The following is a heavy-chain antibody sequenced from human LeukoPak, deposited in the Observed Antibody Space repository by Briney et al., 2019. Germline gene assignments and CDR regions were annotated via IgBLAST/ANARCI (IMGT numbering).Heavy chain of an antibody. D-gene: IGHD4-17*01. CDR3: AKDYSTVTTSWPGDY. Sequence: GGSLRLSCAASGFTFSSYAMSWVRQAPGKGLEWVSGVSGSGAGTYYADSVKGRFTISRDNSKNMLYLQMNSLRAEDTAVYYCAKDYSTVTTSWPGDYWGQGTQVTVS. CDR2: VSGSGAGT. CDR1: GFTFSSYA. V-gene: IGHV3-23*01. J-gene: IGHJ4*02.